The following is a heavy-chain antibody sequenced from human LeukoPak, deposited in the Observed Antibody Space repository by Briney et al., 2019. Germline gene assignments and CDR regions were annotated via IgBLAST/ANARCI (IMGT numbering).Heavy chain of an antibody. CDR1: GFTFSSYW. CDR2: ISSSGSTI. V-gene: IGHV3-48*04. J-gene: IGHJ4*02. D-gene: IGHD1-26*01. CDR3: AREYSGIMYYFDY. Sequence: GGSLRLSCTASGFTFSSYWMSWVRQAPGKGLEWVSYISSSGSTIYYADSVKGRFTISRDNAKNSLYLQMNSLRVEDTAVYYCAREYSGIMYYFDYWGQGTLVTVSS.